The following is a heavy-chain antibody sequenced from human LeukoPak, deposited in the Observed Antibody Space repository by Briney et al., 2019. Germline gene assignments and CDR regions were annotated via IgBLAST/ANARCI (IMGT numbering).Heavy chain of an antibody. Sequence: PGGSLRLSCAASGFTFSSYGMHWVRQAPGKGLEWVAVIWYDGSNKYYADSVKGRFTIFRDNSKNTLYLQMNSLRAEDTAVYYCASGNSYGGISAFDIWGQGTLVTVSS. CDR1: GFTFSSYG. V-gene: IGHV3-33*08. CDR3: ASGNSYGGISAFDI. D-gene: IGHD5-18*01. J-gene: IGHJ4*02. CDR2: IWYDGSNK.